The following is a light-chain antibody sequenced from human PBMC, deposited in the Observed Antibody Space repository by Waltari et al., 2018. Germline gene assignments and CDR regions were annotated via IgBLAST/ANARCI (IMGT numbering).Light chain of an antibody. Sequence: QSALTQPPSASGSPGQSVTISCPGTSSDVGGYYFVSWYHQHPGKAPKLVIYEVRARPSGVPDRLSGSNSGHTASLTVSGLQAEDEADYYCSSYADNRRVAFGGGTKLTVL. CDR1: SSDVGGYYF. J-gene: IGLJ2*01. V-gene: IGLV2-8*01. CDR2: EVR. CDR3: SSYADNRRVA.